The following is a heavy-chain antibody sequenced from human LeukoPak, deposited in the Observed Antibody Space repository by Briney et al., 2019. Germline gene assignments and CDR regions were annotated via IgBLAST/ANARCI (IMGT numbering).Heavy chain of an antibody. CDR2: IYYTGMS. J-gene: IGHJ4*02. CDR3: ARHGRMVIMSKFSTGIDQ. Sequence: PSETLSLTCTVPDGSISSYFWSWIRQPPGKGLEWIGYIYYTGMSNSKPSLKSRVTISMDTSKNQLSLQLSSVTAADTAIYYCARHGRMVIMSKFSTGIDQWGQGTLVTVSS. V-gene: IGHV4-59*08. CDR1: DGSISSYF. D-gene: IGHD2-8*01.